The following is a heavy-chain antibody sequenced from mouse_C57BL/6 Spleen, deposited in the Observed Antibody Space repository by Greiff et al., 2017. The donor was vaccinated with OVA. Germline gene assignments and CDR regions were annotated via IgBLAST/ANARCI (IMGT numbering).Heavy chain of an antibody. J-gene: IGHJ3*01. CDR1: GYTFTSYW. CDR2: IDPSDSYT. CDR3: ARMRYAN. D-gene: IGHD1-1*01. V-gene: IGHV1-50*01. Sequence: QVQLQQSGAELVKPGASVKLSCKASGYTFTSYWMQWVKQRPGPGLEWIGEIDPSDSYTNYNQKFKGKATLTVDTSSSTAYMQLSSLTSEDSAVYYCARMRYANWGQGTLLTVSA.